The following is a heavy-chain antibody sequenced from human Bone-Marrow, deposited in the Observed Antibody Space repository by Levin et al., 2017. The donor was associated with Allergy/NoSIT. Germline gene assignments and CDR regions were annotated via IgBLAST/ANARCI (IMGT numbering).Heavy chain of an antibody. V-gene: IGHV1-18*01. D-gene: IGHD3-22*01. CDR2: ISAHHGNA. Sequence: GESLKISCKASGYTFTMYGISWVRQAPGQGLEWMGWISAHHGNAIYAQKVQARVTMTTDTSTATAYMELRSLRSDDTAVYYCARDFGPYDSSGYYPYWGQGTPVTVSS. CDR1: GYTFTMYG. J-gene: IGHJ4*02. CDR3: ARDFGPYDSSGYYPY.